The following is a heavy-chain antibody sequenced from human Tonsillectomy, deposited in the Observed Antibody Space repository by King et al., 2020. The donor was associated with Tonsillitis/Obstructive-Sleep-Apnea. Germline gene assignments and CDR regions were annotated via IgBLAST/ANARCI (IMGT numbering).Heavy chain of an antibody. D-gene: IGHD2-15*01. CDR1: GYTFTRYY. Sequence: QLVQSGAEVKKPGASVKVSCKAYGYTFTRYYIHWVRQAPGQGLEWMGIINPSACITTYPQKFQGRVTMTRDTSTNPVHMELRSLRSEDTAVYYCARDDKDDRYFDYWGRGTLVTVSS. CDR2: INPSACIT. CDR3: ARDDKDDRYFDY. J-gene: IGHJ4*02. V-gene: IGHV1-46*01.